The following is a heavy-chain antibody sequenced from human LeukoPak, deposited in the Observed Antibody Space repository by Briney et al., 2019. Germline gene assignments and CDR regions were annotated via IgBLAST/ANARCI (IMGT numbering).Heavy chain of an antibody. D-gene: IGHD3-22*01. CDR3: AKDLGDAYDSSGYYY. CDR1: GFTFSSYG. V-gene: IGHV3-30*02. J-gene: IGHJ4*02. CDR2: IRYDGSNK. Sequence: PGGSPRLSCAASGFTFSSYGMHWVRQAPGKGLEWVAFIRYDGSNKYYADSVKGRFTISRDNSKNTLYLQMNSLRAEDTAVYYCAKDLGDAYDSSGYYYWGQGTLVTVSS.